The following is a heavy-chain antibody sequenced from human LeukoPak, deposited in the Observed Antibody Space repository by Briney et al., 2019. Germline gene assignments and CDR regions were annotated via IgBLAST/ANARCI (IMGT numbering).Heavy chain of an antibody. J-gene: IGHJ4*02. Sequence: PSETLSLTCAVSGGSISSSNWWSRVRQPPGKGLEWIGEIYHSGSTNYNPSLKSRVTISVDKSKNQFSLKLSSVTAADTAVYYCARGDLGYCSGGSCYYFDYWGQGTLVTVSS. V-gene: IGHV4-4*02. D-gene: IGHD2-15*01. CDR2: IYHSGST. CDR1: GGSISSSNW. CDR3: ARGDLGYCSGGSCYYFDY.